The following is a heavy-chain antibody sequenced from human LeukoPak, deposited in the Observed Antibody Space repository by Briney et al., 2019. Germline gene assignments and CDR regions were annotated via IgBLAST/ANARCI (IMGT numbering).Heavy chain of an antibody. D-gene: IGHD2-15*01. V-gene: IGHV1-69*04. Sequence: GASVKVSCKASGGTFSSYAISWVRQAPGQGLEWMGRIIPILGIANYAQKFQGRVTITADKSTSTAYMELSSLRSEDTAVYYCARYSNSDYYYYMDVWGKGTTVTVSS. J-gene: IGHJ6*03. CDR1: GGTFSSYA. CDR2: IIPILGIA. CDR3: ARYSNSDYYYYMDV.